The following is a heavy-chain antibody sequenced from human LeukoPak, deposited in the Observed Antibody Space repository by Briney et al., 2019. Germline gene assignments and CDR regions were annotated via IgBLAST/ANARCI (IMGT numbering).Heavy chain of an antibody. CDR2: IYSGGST. CDR1: GFTVSSNY. J-gene: IGHJ3*02. CDR3: ARYPPAGSGGVFDI. V-gene: IGHV3-53*01. D-gene: IGHD2-15*01. Sequence: GGSLRLSCAASGFTVSSNYMSWVRQAPGKGLEWVSVIYSGGSTYYADSVKGRFTISRDNSKNTLYLQMNSLRAEDTALYYCARYPPAGSGGVFDIWGQGTMVTVSS.